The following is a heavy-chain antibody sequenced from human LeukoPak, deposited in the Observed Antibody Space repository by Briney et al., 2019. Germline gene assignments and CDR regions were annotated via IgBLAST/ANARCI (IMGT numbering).Heavy chain of an antibody. D-gene: IGHD5-12*01. CDR1: GGTFSSYA. CDR3: ARGYSGYDSFLDYYGMDV. Sequence: SVRVSCKASGGTFSSYAISWVRQAPGQGLEWMGRIIPILGIANYAQKFQGRVTITADKSTSTAYMELSSLRSEDTAVYYCARGYSGYDSFLDYYGMDVWGQGTTVTVSS. V-gene: IGHV1-69*04. CDR2: IIPILGIA. J-gene: IGHJ6*02.